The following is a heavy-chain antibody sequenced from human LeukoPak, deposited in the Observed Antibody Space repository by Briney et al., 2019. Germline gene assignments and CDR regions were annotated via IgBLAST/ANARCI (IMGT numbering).Heavy chain of an antibody. CDR3: AKTVYSSSWYYFDY. D-gene: IGHD6-13*01. J-gene: IGHJ4*02. Sequence: GGSLRLSCVASGFTFSDYYMNWVRQPPGKGLEWVSNIGTSSTTIYYADSVKGRFTISRDNAKNSLYLQMNSLRAEDTAVYYCAKTVYSSSWYYFDYWGQGTLVTVSS. V-gene: IGHV3-11*01. CDR1: GFTFSDYY. CDR2: IGTSSTTI.